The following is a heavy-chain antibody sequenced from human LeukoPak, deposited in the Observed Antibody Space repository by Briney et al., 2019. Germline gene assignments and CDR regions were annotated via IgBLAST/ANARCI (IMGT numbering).Heavy chain of an antibody. V-gene: IGHV3-23*01. CDR1: GFTFSSYS. Sequence: GGSLRLSCAASGFTFSSYSMNWVRQAPGKGLEWVSAISGRGDNTYYADSVKGRVTISRDNSKNTLFLQMSSLRAEDTAVYHCAKERSGGWYGYMQHWGQGTLVTVSS. J-gene: IGHJ1*01. CDR3: AKERSGGWYGYMQH. D-gene: IGHD6-19*01. CDR2: ISGRGDNT.